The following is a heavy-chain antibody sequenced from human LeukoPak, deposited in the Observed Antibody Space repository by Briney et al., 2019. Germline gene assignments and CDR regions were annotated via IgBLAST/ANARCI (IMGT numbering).Heavy chain of an antibody. CDR1: GFSFEDYT. J-gene: IGHJ4*02. CDR3: VKVQKRGWIISCIFDF. Sequence: PGGSLRLSCAASGFSFEDYTMHWVRQTPGKGLEWVSLISGDGENTYYAASVKGRVTISRDNSKSSLFLQLHSLRREDTALYYCVKVQKRGWIISCIFDFWGQGTLVTVSS. D-gene: IGHD6-19*01. CDR2: ISGDGENT. V-gene: IGHV3-43*02.